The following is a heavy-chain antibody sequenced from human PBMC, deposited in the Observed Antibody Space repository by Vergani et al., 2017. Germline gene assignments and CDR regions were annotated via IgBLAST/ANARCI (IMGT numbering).Heavy chain of an antibody. J-gene: IGHJ4*02. Sequence: LQLQESGPGLVKPSETLSLTCTVSGGSISSSSYYWGWIRQPPGKGLEWIGSIYYSGSTYYNPSLKSRVTISVDTSKNQFSLKLSSVTAADTAVYYCARLRAVAGTYYFDYWGQGTLVTVSS. CDR2: IYYSGST. V-gene: IGHV4-39*01. D-gene: IGHD6-19*01. CDR1: GGSISSSSYY. CDR3: ARLRAVAGTYYFDY.